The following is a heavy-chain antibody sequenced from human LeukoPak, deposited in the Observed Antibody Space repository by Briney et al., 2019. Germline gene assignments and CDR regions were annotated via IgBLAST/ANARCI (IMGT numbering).Heavy chain of an antibody. CDR2: ISSSSSYI. Sequence: GSLRLSCAASGFTFSSYSMNWVRQAPGKGLEWVSSISSSSSYIYYADPVKGRFTISRDNAKNSLYLQMNSLRAEDTAVYYCARFFWRNWFDPWGQGTLVTVSS. CDR1: GFTFSSYS. CDR3: ARFFWRNWFDP. D-gene: IGHD3-3*01. J-gene: IGHJ5*02. V-gene: IGHV3-21*01.